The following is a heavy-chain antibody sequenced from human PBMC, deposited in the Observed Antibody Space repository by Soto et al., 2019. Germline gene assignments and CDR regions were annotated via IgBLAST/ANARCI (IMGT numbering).Heavy chain of an antibody. J-gene: IGHJ3*02. V-gene: IGHV4-39*01. CDR1: GGSINSRSYY. Sequence: SETLSFTCTVSGGSINSRSYYWGWIRQPPGRGLEWIGSIFYSGSTYYNPSVQSRVTITVDTSKNQFSLMLTSVIAADTAVYYCARHQAITGPPENAFEMWGPGTMVTVS. D-gene: IGHD2-21*01. CDR3: ARHQAITGPPENAFEM. CDR2: IFYSGST.